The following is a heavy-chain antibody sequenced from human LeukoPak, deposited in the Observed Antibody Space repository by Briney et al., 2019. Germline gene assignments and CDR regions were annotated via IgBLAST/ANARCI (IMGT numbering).Heavy chain of an antibody. CDR1: GFTFSSYA. Sequence: GGSLRLSCAASGFTFSSYAMSWVRQAPGKGLEWVSAISGSGGSTYYADSVKGRFAISRDNSKNTLYLQMNSLRAEDTAVYYCAKDNFFGGSSDYFDYWGQGTLVTVSS. J-gene: IGHJ4*02. V-gene: IGHV3-23*01. CDR3: AKDNFFGGSSDYFDY. D-gene: IGHD6-6*01. CDR2: ISGSGGST.